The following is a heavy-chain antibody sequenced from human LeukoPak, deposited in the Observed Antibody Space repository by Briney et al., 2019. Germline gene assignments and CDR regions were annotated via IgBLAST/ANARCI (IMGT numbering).Heavy chain of an antibody. V-gene: IGHV1-2*06. CDR3: ARLITAMASDY. D-gene: IGHD5-18*01. CDR1: GYTFTNYG. Sequence: ASEKVSFKSSGYTFTNYGISWVRQAPGQGLEWMGRINPNSGGTNYAQKFQGRVTMTRDTSISTAYMELSRLGSDDTAVYYCARLITAMASDYWGQGTLVTVSS. CDR2: INPNSGGT. J-gene: IGHJ4*02.